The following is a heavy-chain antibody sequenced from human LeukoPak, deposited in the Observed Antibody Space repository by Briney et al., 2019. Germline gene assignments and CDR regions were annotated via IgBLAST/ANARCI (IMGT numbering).Heavy chain of an antibody. CDR3: AKGVAAGYYYYMDV. D-gene: IGHD6-13*01. CDR1: GLTYDDHS. V-gene: IGHV3-9*01. Sequence: PGRSLSLSFVACGLTYDDHSMHWLRPAPGKGLEWVSGISWNSGSIGYADSVKGRFTISRDNAKNSLYLQMNSLRAEDTALYYCAKGVAAGYYYYMDVWGKGTTVTVSS. CDR2: ISWNSGSI. J-gene: IGHJ6*03.